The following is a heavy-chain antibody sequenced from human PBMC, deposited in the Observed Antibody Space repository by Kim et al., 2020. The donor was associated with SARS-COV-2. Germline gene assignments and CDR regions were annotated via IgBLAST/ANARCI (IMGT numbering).Heavy chain of an antibody. CDR1: GGSISSYY. Sequence: SETLSLTCTVSGGSISSYYWSWIRQPPGKGLEWIGYIYYSGSTNYNPSLKSRVTISVDTSKNQFSLKLSSVTAADTAVYYCARDRGRVGSGSYFNYYYGMDVWGQGTTVTVSS. CDR3: ARDRGRVGSGSYFNYYYGMDV. D-gene: IGHD1-26*01. J-gene: IGHJ6*02. CDR2: IYYSGST. V-gene: IGHV4-59*01.